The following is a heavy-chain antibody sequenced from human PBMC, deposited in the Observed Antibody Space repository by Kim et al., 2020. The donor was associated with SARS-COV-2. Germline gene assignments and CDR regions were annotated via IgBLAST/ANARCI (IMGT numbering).Heavy chain of an antibody. D-gene: IGHD3-3*01. Sequence: SVKVSCKASGGTFSSYAISWVRQAPGQGLEWMGGIIPIFGTANYAQKFQGRVTITADESTSTAYMELSSLRSEDTAVYYCAGGFWSGYHPELNYYYGMDVWGQGTTVTVSS. CDR3: AGGFWSGYHPELNYYYGMDV. CDR1: GGTFSSYA. J-gene: IGHJ6*02. CDR2: IIPIFGTA. V-gene: IGHV1-69*13.